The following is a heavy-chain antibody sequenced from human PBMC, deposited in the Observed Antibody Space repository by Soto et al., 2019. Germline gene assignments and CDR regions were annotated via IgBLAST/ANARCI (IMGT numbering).Heavy chain of an antibody. CDR2: ISYDGSNK. Sequence: GSLRLSCAASGFCLSSYGMDWVRQAPGKGLEWVAVISYDGSNKYYADSVKGRFTISRDNSKNTLYLQMNSLRAEDTAVYYCAKALTIFGVVDFDYWGQGTLVTVSS. V-gene: IGHV3-30*18. D-gene: IGHD3-3*01. CDR3: AKALTIFGVVDFDY. J-gene: IGHJ4*02. CDR1: GFCLSSYG.